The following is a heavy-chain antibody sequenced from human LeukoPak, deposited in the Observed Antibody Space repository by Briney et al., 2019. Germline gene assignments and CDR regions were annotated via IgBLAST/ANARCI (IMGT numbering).Heavy chain of an antibody. CDR1: GGSISSSSYY. Sequence: PSETPSLTRTVSGGSISSSSYYWGWIRQPPGTGLEWIGSIYYSGSTYYNPSLKSRVTISVDTSKNQFSLKLSSVTAADTAVYYCARRYGSGSYYHKNNWFDPWGQGTLVTVSS. CDR3: ARRYGSGSYYHKNNWFDP. CDR2: IYYSGST. J-gene: IGHJ5*02. D-gene: IGHD3-10*01. V-gene: IGHV4-39*01.